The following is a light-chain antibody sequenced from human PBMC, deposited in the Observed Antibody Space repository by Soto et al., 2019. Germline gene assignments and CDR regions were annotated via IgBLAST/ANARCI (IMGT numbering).Light chain of an antibody. CDR3: QQANSFPLT. CDR2: TGS. V-gene: IGKV1-12*01. J-gene: IGKJ4*01. Sequence: DIQMTQSPSSVSASVGDRVSITCRASQGISNWLAWYQQKPGRAPKLLIYTGSNLQSGVPSRFSGTGSGTDFTLTISSLQPEDVATYYCQQANSFPLTFGGGTEVEIK. CDR1: QGISNW.